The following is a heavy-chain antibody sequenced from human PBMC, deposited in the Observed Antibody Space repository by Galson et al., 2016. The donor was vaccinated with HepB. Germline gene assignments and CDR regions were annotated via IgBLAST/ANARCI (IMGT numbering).Heavy chain of an antibody. Sequence: SVKVSCKASGGTFSAYVISWVRQAPGQGLDWMGGIIPMFGTINYAQKFQDRVTITADESTSTAYMELRSLRSEDTAMYYCARGYEDLSWFDPWGQGTLVTVSS. V-gene: IGHV1-69*13. CDR2: IIPMFGTI. D-gene: IGHD3-16*01. J-gene: IGHJ5*02. CDR1: GGTFSAYV. CDR3: ARGYEDLSWFDP.